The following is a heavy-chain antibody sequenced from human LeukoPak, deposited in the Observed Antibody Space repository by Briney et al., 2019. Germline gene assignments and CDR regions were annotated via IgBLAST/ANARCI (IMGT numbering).Heavy chain of an antibody. J-gene: IGHJ4*02. Sequence: PGGSLRLSCAASGFTFSSYGMHWVRQAPGKGLEWVAVISYDGSNKYYADSVKGRFTISRDNSKNTLYLQMNSLRAEDTAVYYCAKESYGGSRLYYFDYWGQGTLVTVSS. V-gene: IGHV3-30*18. CDR2: ISYDGSNK. CDR1: GFTFSSYG. CDR3: AKESYGGSRLYYFDY. D-gene: IGHD5-12*01.